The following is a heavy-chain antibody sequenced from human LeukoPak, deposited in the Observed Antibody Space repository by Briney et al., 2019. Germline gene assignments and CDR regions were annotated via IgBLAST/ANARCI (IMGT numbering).Heavy chain of an antibody. CDR3: ATLTGGDDAFDI. D-gene: IGHD4-23*01. CDR2: ISSSSYI. J-gene: IGHJ3*02. V-gene: IGHV3-21*01. CDR1: GFTFSTYS. Sequence: PGGSLRLSCAASGFTFSTYSMNWVRQAPGKGLEWVSSISSSSYIYYADSVKGRFTISRDNAKNSLYLQMNSLRAEDTAVYYCATLTGGDDAFDIWGQGTMVTVSS.